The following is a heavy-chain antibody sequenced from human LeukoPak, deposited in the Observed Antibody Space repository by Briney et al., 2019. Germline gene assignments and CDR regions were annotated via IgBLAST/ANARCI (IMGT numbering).Heavy chain of an antibody. CDR3: ARSGSGSYPAYYFDY. CDR2: INHSGST. CDR1: GGSFSGYY. Sequence: PSETLSLTCAVYGGSFSGYYWSWIRQPPGKGLEWIGEINHSGSTNYNPSLKSRVTISVDTSKNQFSLKLSSVTAADTAVYYCARSGSGSYPAYYFDYWGQGTLVTVSS. J-gene: IGHJ4*02. V-gene: IGHV4-34*01. D-gene: IGHD3-10*01.